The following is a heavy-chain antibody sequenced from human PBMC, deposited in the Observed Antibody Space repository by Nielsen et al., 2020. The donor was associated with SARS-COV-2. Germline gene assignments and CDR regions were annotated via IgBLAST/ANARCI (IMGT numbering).Heavy chain of an antibody. CDR2: IYYSGST. D-gene: IGHD1-1*01. CDR1: GGSISSGDYY. J-gene: IGHJ4*02. Sequence: SETLSLTCTVSGGSISSGDYYWSWIRQPPGKGLEWIGYIYYSGSTYYNPSLKSRVTISVDTSKNQFSLKLSSVTAADTAVYYCATGGTPDNFDYWGQGTLVTVSS. V-gene: IGHV4-30-4*01. CDR3: ATGGTPDNFDY.